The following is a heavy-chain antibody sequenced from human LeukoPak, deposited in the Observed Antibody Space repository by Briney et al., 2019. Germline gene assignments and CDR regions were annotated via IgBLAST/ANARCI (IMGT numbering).Heavy chain of an antibody. D-gene: IGHD3-3*01. CDR3: ARNRAYDEGYYYMDV. Sequence: PSETLSLTCAVYGGSFSGYYWSWIRQPPGKGLEWIGEVNHSGSTNYNPSLKSRVTISVDTSKNQFSLKLSSVTAADTAVYYCARNRAYDEGYYYMDVWGKGTTVTVSS. V-gene: IGHV4-34*01. CDR2: VNHSGST. CDR1: GGSFSGYY. J-gene: IGHJ6*03.